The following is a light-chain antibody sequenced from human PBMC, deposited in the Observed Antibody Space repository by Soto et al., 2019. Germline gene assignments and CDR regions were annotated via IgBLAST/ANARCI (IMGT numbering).Light chain of an antibody. CDR2: GAS. Sequence: EIVLTQSPGTLSLSPGERATLSCRASQSVSGDYLVWYQQKPGQAPRLLIYGASYRATGIPDRFSGSGSGTDFTLTISRLEPEDFAVYYCQQYCSSPLTFGQGTKVEIK. V-gene: IGKV3-20*01. J-gene: IGKJ1*01. CDR3: QQYCSSPLT. CDR1: QSVSGDY.